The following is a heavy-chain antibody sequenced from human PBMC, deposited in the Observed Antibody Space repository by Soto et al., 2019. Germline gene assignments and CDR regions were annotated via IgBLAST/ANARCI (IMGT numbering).Heavy chain of an antibody. CDR1: GGSISSCGYY. J-gene: IGHJ6*02. D-gene: IGHD2-15*01. CDR2: IYYSGST. V-gene: IGHV4-31*03. CDR3: WSDLVVVAAPLYYYYGMGV. Sequence: TLASTFTVSGGSISSCGYYWSWIRQHPVKVLEWIGYIYYSGSTYYNPSLKSRVTISVYTSKNQFSLKLSSVTAADTAVYYCWSDLVVVAAPLYYYYGMGVWGQWTTVTVSS.